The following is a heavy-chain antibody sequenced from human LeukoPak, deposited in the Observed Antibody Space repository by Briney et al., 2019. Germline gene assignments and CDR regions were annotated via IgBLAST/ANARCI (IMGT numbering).Heavy chain of an antibody. CDR2: INHSGST. V-gene: IGHV4-34*01. Sequence: SETLSLTCAVYGGSFSGYYWSWIRQPPGKGLEWIGEINHSGSTNYNPSLKSRVTISVDTSKNQFSLKLSSVTAADTAVYYCAAMVVTVEAFDYWGQGTLVTVSS. CDR1: GGSFSGYY. J-gene: IGHJ4*02. D-gene: IGHD2-21*02. CDR3: AAMVVTVEAFDY.